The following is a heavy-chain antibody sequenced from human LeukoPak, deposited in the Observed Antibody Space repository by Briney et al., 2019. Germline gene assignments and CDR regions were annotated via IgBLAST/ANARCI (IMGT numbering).Heavy chain of an antibody. J-gene: IGHJ3*02. CDR1: GYTFTNYG. Sequence: ASVKVSCKTSGYTFTNYGINWVRQAPGQGLEWMGWISAYNGNTNSAQKLQDRVTMTTDTSTSTAYMELRSLRSDDTAIYYCVWSRGCIHGVCYVGSDAFDIWGQGTMVTVSS. CDR2: ISAYNGNT. CDR3: VWSRGCIHGVCYVGSDAFDI. D-gene: IGHD2-8*01. V-gene: IGHV1-18*01.